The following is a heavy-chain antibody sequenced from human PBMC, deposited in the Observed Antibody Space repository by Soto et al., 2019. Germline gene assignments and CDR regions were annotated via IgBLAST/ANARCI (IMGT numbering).Heavy chain of an antibody. Sequence: QVQLVQSGAEVRKSGSSVKVSCKLSGASFDSYTITWVRQAPGQGLEWMGGIIPIFGTTNYAQKFQGRLTITADGFTSADYMDLSSLKSEDTAVYYCARGPLYDLESGMYWYFDLWGRGTLVTVSS. CDR1: GASFDSYT. D-gene: IGHD1-26*01. CDR3: ARGPLYDLESGMYWYFDL. CDR2: IIPIFGTT. V-gene: IGHV1-69*01. J-gene: IGHJ2*01.